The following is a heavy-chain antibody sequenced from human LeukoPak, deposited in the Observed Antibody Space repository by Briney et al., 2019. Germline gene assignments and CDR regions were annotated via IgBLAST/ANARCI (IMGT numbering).Heavy chain of an antibody. CDR1: GFTFSSYG. CDR3: ARVGPRRTRPKNWFDP. D-gene: IGHD3-3*01. J-gene: IGHJ5*02. CDR2: IWYDGSNK. Sequence: GGSLRLSCAASGFTFSSYGMHWVRQAPGKGLEWVAVIWYDGSNKYYADSVKGRFTISRDNSKNTLYLQMNSLRAEDTAVYYCARVGPRRTRPKNWFDPWGQGTLVTVSS. V-gene: IGHV3-33*01.